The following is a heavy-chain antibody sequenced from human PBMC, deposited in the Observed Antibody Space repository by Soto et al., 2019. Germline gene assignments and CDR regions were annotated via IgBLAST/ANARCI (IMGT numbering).Heavy chain of an antibody. J-gene: IGHJ4*02. V-gene: IGHV4-61*01. CDR1: GGSIGNSTYY. CDR2: IFFLGST. D-gene: IGHD6-13*01. Sequence: SETLSLTCTVTGGSIGNSTYYWNWIRHLPGKGLEWIGYIFFLGSTNYNPSLKSRVTISVDTSKNQFSLKLRSVTAADTAVYYCARQFSPAAAEYYFDHWGQGTPV. CDR3: ARQFSPAAAEYYFDH.